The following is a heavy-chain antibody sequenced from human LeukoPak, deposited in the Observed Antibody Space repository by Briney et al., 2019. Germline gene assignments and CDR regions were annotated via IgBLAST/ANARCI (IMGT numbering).Heavy chain of an antibody. CDR1: GGSISSYY. CDR2: IYYSGST. J-gene: IGHJ5*02. Sequence: SETLSPTCTVSGGSISSYYWSWIRQPPGKGLEWIGYIYYSGSTNYNPSLKSRVTISVDTSKNQFSLKLSSVTAADTAVYYCARSITMVRGAQLRFDPWGQGTLVTVSS. V-gene: IGHV4-59*01. D-gene: IGHD3-10*01. CDR3: ARSITMVRGAQLRFDP.